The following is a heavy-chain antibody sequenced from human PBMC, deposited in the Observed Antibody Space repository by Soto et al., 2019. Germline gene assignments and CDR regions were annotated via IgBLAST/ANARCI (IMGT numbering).Heavy chain of an antibody. V-gene: IGHV3-48*02. D-gene: IGHD2-2*02. Sequence: LRLACAASGFTFSSYSMNWVRQAPGKGLEWVSYISSISSTIYYADSVKGRFTTSRDNAKNSLYLQMNSLRDEDTAVYYCARDACSSTSCYKTSDXWGQGTLVTVSX. CDR3: ARDACSSTSCYKTSDX. CDR1: GFTFSSYS. CDR2: ISSISSTI. J-gene: IGHJ5*02.